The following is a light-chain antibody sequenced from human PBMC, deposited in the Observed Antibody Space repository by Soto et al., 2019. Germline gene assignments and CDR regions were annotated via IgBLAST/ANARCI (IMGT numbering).Light chain of an antibody. V-gene: IGKV1D-16*01. CDR2: AAS. CDR1: QGIRNW. J-gene: IGKJ5*01. Sequence: DIQMTQSPSSVSASVGDRVTITCRASQGIRNWLAWYQQKPGKAPKFLIFAASSLQSGVPSRFSGSGSGTEFTLTIGGLQPDDFATYYCQQFNSYPITFGQGTRLEI. CDR3: QQFNSYPIT.